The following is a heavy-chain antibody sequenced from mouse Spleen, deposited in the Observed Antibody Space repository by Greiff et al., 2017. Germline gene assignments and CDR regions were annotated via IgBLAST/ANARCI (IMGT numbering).Heavy chain of an antibody. D-gene: IGHD4-1*01. J-gene: IGHJ2*01. CDR1: GYTFTSYT. CDR2: INPSSGYT. CDR3: ARSGNWVYFDY. V-gene: IGHV1-4*01. Sequence: VQLQQSGAELARPGASVKMSCKASGYTFTSYTMHWVKQRPGHGLEWIGYINPSSGYTKYNQKFKDKATLTADKSSSTAYMQLSSLTSEDSAVYYCARSGNWVYFDYWGQGTTLTVSS.